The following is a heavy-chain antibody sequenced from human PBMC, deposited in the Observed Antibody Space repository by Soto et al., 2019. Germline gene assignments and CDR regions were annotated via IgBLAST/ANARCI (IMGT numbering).Heavy chain of an antibody. V-gene: IGHV1-69*02. CDR3: ARGPQGRAAAGTSSYYYYYYMDV. CDR1: GGTFRSYT. Sequence: GGSVEVSCKASGGTFRSYTISWVGQAPGQGLEWMGRIIPILGIANYAQKFQGRVTITADKSTSTAYMELSSLRSEDTAVYYCARGPQGRAAAGTSSYYYYYYMDVWGKGTTVTVSS. CDR2: IIPILGIA. D-gene: IGHD6-13*01. J-gene: IGHJ6*03.